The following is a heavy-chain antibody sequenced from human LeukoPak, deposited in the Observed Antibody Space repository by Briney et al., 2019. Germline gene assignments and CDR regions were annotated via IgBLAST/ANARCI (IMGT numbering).Heavy chain of an antibody. Sequence: ASVKVSCKASGYTFTSYGISWVRQAPGQGLEWMGWISAYNGNTNYAQKLQGRVTMTTDTSTGTAYMELRSLRSDDTAVYYCARVITIFGVVTRDLDYWAQGTLVTVSS. J-gene: IGHJ4*02. CDR2: ISAYNGNT. V-gene: IGHV1-18*01. CDR3: ARVITIFGVVTRDLDY. CDR1: GYTFTSYG. D-gene: IGHD3-3*01.